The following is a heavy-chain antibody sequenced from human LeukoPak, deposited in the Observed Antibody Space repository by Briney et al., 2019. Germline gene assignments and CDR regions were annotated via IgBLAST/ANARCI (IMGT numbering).Heavy chain of an antibody. Sequence: ASVKVSCKASGYTFTSHDINWVRQATGQRLEWMGWMDPNSGNTGYAQKCQDRVTMTRNTSISTAYMELSSLESEDTAVYYCGSALKRGSAGTLIDYWGQGTLVTVSS. J-gene: IGHJ4*02. CDR2: MDPNSGNT. V-gene: IGHV1-8*01. CDR1: GYTFTSHD. CDR3: GSALKRGSAGTLIDY. D-gene: IGHD6-13*01.